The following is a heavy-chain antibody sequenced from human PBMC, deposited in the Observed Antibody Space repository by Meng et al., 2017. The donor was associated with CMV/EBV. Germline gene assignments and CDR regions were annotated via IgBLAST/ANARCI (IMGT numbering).Heavy chain of an antibody. D-gene: IGHD6-13*01. CDR3: ARDRVTAAAGVGWFDP. CDR2: INHSGST. J-gene: IGHJ5*02. CDR1: GGSFSGYY. V-gene: IGHV4-34*01. Sequence: GSLRLSCAVYGGSFSGYYWSWIRQPPGKGLEWIGEINHSGSTNYNPSLKSRVTISVDTSKNQFSLKLSSVTAADTAVYYCARDRVTAAAGVGWFDPWGQGTLVTVSS.